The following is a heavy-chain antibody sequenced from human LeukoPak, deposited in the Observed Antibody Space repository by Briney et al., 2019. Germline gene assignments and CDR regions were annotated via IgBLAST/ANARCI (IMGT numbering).Heavy chain of an antibody. Sequence: ASVKVSCKASGYTFTSYAMNWVRQAPGQGLEWVGWINTNTGNPTYAQGFTGRFVFSLETSVSTAYLQISSLKAEDTAVYYCARDVRGEGGYSYGSGFDIWGQGTMVTVSS. CDR3: ARDVRGEGGYSYGSGFDI. V-gene: IGHV7-4-1*02. J-gene: IGHJ3*02. D-gene: IGHD5-18*01. CDR1: GYTFTSYA. CDR2: INTNTGNP.